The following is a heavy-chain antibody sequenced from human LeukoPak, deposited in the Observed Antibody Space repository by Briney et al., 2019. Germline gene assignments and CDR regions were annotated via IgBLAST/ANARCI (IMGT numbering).Heavy chain of an antibody. D-gene: IGHD5-24*01. Sequence: GGSLRLSCAASGFTFSSYGMHWVRQAPGKGLEWVAVISYDGSNKYYADSVKGRFTISGDNSKNTLYLQMNSLRAEDTAVYYCAKKEVAYYYGMDVWGQGTTVTVSS. J-gene: IGHJ6*02. CDR1: GFTFSSYG. CDR3: AKKEVAYYYGMDV. CDR2: ISYDGSNK. V-gene: IGHV3-30*18.